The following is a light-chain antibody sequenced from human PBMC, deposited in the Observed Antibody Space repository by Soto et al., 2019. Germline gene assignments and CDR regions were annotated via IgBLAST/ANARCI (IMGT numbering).Light chain of an antibody. V-gene: IGKV3-20*01. CDR2: DVS. Sequence: EIVMTQSPDTLSVSPGERATLSCRAGQGVTTNFAWYQQKSGQSPRLLIYDVSIRATGVPARFSGTGSETDFTLTISRLEPEDFAVYYCQQYGRSPWTFGQGTKVDIK. J-gene: IGKJ1*01. CDR1: QGVTTN. CDR3: QQYGRSPWT.